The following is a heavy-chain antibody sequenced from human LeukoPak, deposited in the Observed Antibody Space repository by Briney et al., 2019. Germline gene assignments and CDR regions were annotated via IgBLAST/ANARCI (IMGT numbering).Heavy chain of an antibody. Sequence: PGGSLRLSCAASGCTFDDYGMSWVRQAPGKGLEWVSGINWNGGSTGYADSVKGRFTISRDNAKNSLYLQMNSLRAEDTALYYCARGAEQQLVHPFDYWGQGTLATVSS. D-gene: IGHD6-13*01. V-gene: IGHV3-20*04. J-gene: IGHJ4*02. CDR3: ARGAEQQLVHPFDY. CDR1: GCTFDDYG. CDR2: INWNGGST.